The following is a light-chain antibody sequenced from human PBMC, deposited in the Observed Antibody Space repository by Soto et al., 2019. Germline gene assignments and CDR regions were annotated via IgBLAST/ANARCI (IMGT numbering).Light chain of an antibody. CDR2: GTS. CDR1: QSVGRN. J-gene: IGKJ2*01. V-gene: IGKV3-15*01. Sequence: EIVMTQSPVALSVSPGERAALSCRASQSVGRNFAWYQQRPGQAPRVLIYGTSTRATGVPARFSGSGSGTDCTLTISSLQSEDFAVYYCQQYNNWTYTFGQGTRLEIK. CDR3: QQYNNWTYT.